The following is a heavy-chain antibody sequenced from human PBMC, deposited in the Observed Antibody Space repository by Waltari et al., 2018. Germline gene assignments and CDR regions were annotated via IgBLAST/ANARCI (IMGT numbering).Heavy chain of an antibody. J-gene: IGHJ4*02. Sequence: QVQLVQSGAEVKKPGSSVKVSCKASGGTFSRYALSWVRPAPGQGLEWMGGIIPIFGTANYAQKFQGRVTITADESTSTAYMELSSLRSEDTAVYYCARERGASYGVFDYWGQGTLVTVSS. D-gene: IGHD5-18*01. CDR2: IIPIFGTA. CDR3: ARERGASYGVFDY. CDR1: GGTFSRYA. V-gene: IGHV1-69*01.